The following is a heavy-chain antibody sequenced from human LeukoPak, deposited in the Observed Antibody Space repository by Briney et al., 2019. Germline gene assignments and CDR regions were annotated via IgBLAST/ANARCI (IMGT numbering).Heavy chain of an antibody. CDR2: ISRSSSYI. Sequence: GGSLRLSCAASGFTFSSYSVNWVRQAPGKGLEWVSSISRSSSYIYYADSVKGRFTISRDNAKNSLYLQMNSLRVEDTAVYYCARDLGAYYYNSSGYYNFDYWGQGTLVTVSS. CDR1: GFTFSSYS. D-gene: IGHD3-22*01. V-gene: IGHV3-21*01. CDR3: ARDLGAYYYNSSGYYNFDY. J-gene: IGHJ4*02.